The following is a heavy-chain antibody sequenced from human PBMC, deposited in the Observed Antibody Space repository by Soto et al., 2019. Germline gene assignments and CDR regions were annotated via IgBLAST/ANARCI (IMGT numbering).Heavy chain of an antibody. Sequence: GGSLRLSCAASGFTFSSYAMSWVRQAPGKGLEWVSAISGSGGSTYYADSVKGRFTISRDNSKNTLYLQMNSLRAEDTAVYYCAKGAVVPAATGYYYGMDVWGQGTTVTVSS. J-gene: IGHJ6*02. D-gene: IGHD2-2*01. CDR2: ISGSGGST. V-gene: IGHV3-23*01. CDR1: GFTFSSYA. CDR3: AKGAVVPAATGYYYGMDV.